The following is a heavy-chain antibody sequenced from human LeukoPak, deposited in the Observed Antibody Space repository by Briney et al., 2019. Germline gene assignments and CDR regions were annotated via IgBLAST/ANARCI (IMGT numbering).Heavy chain of an antibody. CDR1: GVIVSRNF. Sequence: QPGGSVRLSCAASGVIVSRNFMSWVRQAPGKGLQWVAIMYAGGTTDYSDSVWGRSHISRDSSNNTLSLQINSLRAEDTAVYYCARGSGSGWPLDRWGQGALVTVSS. D-gene: IGHD6-19*01. J-gene: IGHJ5*02. CDR3: ARGSGSGWPLDR. V-gene: IGHV3-53*01. CDR2: MYAGGTT.